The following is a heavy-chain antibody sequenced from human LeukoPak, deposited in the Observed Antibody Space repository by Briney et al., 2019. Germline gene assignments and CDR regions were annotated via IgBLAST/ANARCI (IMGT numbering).Heavy chain of an antibody. CDR3: ARVGRDGYNHFDY. J-gene: IGHJ4*02. Sequence: SETLSLTCAVYGGSFSGYYWSWIRQPPGKGLEWIGEINHSGSTNYNPSLKSRVTISVDTSKNQFSLKLSSVTAADTAVYYCARVGRDGYNHFDYWGQGTLVTVAS. CDR1: GGSFSGYY. V-gene: IGHV4-34*01. CDR2: INHSGST. D-gene: IGHD5-24*01.